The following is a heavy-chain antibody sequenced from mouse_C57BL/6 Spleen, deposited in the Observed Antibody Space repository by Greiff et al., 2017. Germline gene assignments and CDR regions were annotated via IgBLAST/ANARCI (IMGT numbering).Heavy chain of an antibody. D-gene: IGHD1-1*01. V-gene: IGHV5-4*01. CDR1: GFTFSSYA. J-gene: IGHJ3*01. CDR2: ISDGGSYT. Sequence: EVHLVESGGGLVKPGGSLKLSCAASGFTFSSYAMSWVRQTPEKRLEWVATISDGGSYTYYPDNVKGRFTISRDNAKNNLYLQMSHLKSEDTAMYYCARDYYGSSHIFAYWGQGTLVTVSA. CDR3: ARDYYGSSHIFAY.